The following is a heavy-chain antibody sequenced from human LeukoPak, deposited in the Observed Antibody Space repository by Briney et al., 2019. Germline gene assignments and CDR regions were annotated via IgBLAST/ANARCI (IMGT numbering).Heavy chain of an antibody. V-gene: IGHV1-69*04. D-gene: IGHD3-22*01. CDR2: IIPIFGIA. Sequence: ASVKVSCKASGGTFSSYAISWVRQAPGQGLEWMGRIIPIFGIANYAQKFQGRVTITADKSTSTAYMELSSLRSEDTAVYYCASPKGYYYDKANAFDIWGRGTMVTVSS. J-gene: IGHJ3*02. CDR1: GGTFSSYA. CDR3: ASPKGYYYDKANAFDI.